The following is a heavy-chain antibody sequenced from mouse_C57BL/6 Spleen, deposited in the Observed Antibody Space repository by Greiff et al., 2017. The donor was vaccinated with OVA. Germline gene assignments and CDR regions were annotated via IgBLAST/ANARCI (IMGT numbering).Heavy chain of an antibody. CDR3: ARDLRP. Sequence: ESGPGLVKPSQSLSLTCSVTGYSITSGYYWNWIRQFPGNKLEWMGYISYDGSNNYNPSLKNRISITRDTSKNQFFLKLNSVTTEDTATYYCARDLRPWGQGTTLTVSS. CDR2: ISYDGSN. V-gene: IGHV3-6*01. CDR1: GYSITSGYY. J-gene: IGHJ2*01.